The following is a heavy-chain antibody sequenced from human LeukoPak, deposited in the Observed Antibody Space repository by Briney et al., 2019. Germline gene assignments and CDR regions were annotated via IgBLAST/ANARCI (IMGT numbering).Heavy chain of an antibody. CDR2: ISGSGGST. V-gene: IGHV3-23*01. CDR1: GFPLSSYH. D-gene: IGHD4-17*01. Sequence: PVGSLSLSCAACGFPLSSYHMSRVRRDPGEGLEWVSAISGSGGSTYYADSVKGRFTISRDNSKHTLYLQMNSLRAEDTAVYYCARAYGDYVPFDYWGQGALVIVSS. J-gene: IGHJ4*02. CDR3: ARAYGDYVPFDY.